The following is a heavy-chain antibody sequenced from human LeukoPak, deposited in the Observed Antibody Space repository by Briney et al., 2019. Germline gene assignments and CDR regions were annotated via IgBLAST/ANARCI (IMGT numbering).Heavy chain of an antibody. Sequence: GGSLRLSCAASGFTFSRYWMSWVRQAPGKGLEWVANIKQDGSEKYYVDSVKGRFTISRDNAMDSLYLQINSLRAEDTAVYHCARAARGSHLSYYYYYMDVWGKGTTVTVSS. CDR3: ARAARGSHLSYYYYYMDV. CDR2: IKQDGSEK. J-gene: IGHJ6*03. CDR1: GFTFSRYW. D-gene: IGHD1-26*01. V-gene: IGHV3-7*01.